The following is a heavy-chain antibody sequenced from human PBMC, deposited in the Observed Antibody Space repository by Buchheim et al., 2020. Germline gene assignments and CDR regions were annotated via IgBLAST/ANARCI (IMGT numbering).Heavy chain of an antibody. D-gene: IGHD5-18*01. Sequence: QVQLVQSGAEVKKPGASVKVSCKASGYTFTSYDINWVRQAPGQGLEWMGWMNPNSGNTGYAQKFQGRVTMTRNTSISTAYMELSSLRSEDTAVYYCARDLYLGYSYDQWEYGFDYWGQGTL. J-gene: IGHJ4*02. V-gene: IGHV1-8*01. CDR3: ARDLYLGYSYDQWEYGFDY. CDR1: GYTFTSYD. CDR2: MNPNSGNT.